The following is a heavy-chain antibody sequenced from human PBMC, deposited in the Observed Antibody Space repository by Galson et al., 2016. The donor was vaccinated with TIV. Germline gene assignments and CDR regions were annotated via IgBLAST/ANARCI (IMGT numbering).Heavy chain of an antibody. CDR3: ARVNWARAFDY. J-gene: IGHJ4*02. CDR2: FNPDSGAT. D-gene: IGHD7-27*01. Sequence: SVKVSCKASGYIFINYYIHWVRQAPGQGLEWLGWFNPDSGATQYAQKFQGRVTMTRDTSISTAYMELRRLIFDDTAVYYCARVNWARAFDYWGQGTQVTVSS. V-gene: IGHV1-2*02. CDR1: GYIFINYY.